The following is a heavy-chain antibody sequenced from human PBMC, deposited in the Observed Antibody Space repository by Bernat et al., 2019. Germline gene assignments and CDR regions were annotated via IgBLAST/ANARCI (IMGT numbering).Heavy chain of an antibody. D-gene: IGHD5-12*01. CDR2: ISSDGSST. J-gene: IGHJ5*02. CDR3: AREPSCSVATTP. V-gene: IGHV3-74*01. Sequence: EVQLVESGGGLVQPGGSLRLSCAASGFTFSSYWMHWVRQAPGKGLVWVSGISSDGSSTSYADSVKGRFTISRDNAKNTLYLQMNSLRAEDTAVYYCAREPSCSVATTPWGQGTLVTVSS. CDR1: GFTFSSYW.